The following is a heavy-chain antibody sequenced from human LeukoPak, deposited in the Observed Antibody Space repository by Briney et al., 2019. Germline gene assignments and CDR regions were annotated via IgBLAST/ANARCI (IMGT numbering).Heavy chain of an antibody. CDR2: IYYSGST. CDR3: TRWDYDILTGYYLFDY. CDR1: GGSISSGGYY. D-gene: IGHD3-9*01. Sequence: PSETLSLTCTVSGGSISSGGYYWSWIRQHPGKGLEWIGYIYYSGSTYYNPSLKSRVTISVDTSKNQFSLKLSSVTAADTAVYYCTRWDYDILTGYYLFDYWGQRTLVTVSS. V-gene: IGHV4-31*03. J-gene: IGHJ4*02.